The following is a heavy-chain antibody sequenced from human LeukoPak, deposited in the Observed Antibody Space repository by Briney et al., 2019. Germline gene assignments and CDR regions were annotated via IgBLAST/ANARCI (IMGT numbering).Heavy chain of an antibody. V-gene: IGHV5-51*01. CDR1: GYSFTSYW. J-gene: IGHJ4*02. Sequence: GESLQISCQGSGYSFTSYWIGWVRQMPGKGLEWMGIIYPGDSDTRYSPSFQGQVTISADKSISTAYLQWSSLKAPDTAMYYCARLLGVSLVGYFDYWGQGTLVTVSS. D-gene: IGHD2-8*01. CDR2: IYPGDSDT. CDR3: ARLLGVSLVGYFDY.